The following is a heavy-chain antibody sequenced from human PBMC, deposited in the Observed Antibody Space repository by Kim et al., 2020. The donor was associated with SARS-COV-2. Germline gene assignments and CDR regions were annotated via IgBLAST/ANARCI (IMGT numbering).Heavy chain of an antibody. D-gene: IGHD2-15*01. V-gene: IGHV3-30*02. J-gene: IGHJ4*02. CDR3: AKAPGEYCSGGNCYVLGVDY. Sequence: GRFTISRDNSKNTLYLQMNSLRAEDTAVYYCAKAPGEYCSGGNCYVLGVDYWGQGTLVTVSS.